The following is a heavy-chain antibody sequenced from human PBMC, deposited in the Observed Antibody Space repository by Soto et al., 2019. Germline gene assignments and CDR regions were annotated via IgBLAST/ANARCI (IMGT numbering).Heavy chain of an antibody. Sequence: GGSLRLSCAASGFTFSSYAMSWVRQAPGKGLEWVSAISGSGGSTYYADSVKGRFTISRDNSKNTLYLQMNSLRAEDTAVYYCAKDRDYYDSSGYYYSWGQGTLVTVSS. CDR2: ISGSGGST. CDR3: AKDRDYYDSSGYYYS. V-gene: IGHV3-23*01. CDR1: GFTFSSYA. D-gene: IGHD3-22*01. J-gene: IGHJ4*02.